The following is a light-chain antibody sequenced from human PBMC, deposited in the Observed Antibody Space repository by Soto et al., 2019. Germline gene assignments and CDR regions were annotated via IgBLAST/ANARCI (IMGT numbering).Light chain of an antibody. CDR1: SSDVGGYKY. CDR3: SSYTSSIALV. CDR2: DVS. V-gene: IGLV2-14*01. J-gene: IGLJ2*01. Sequence: QSALTQPASVSGSPGQSITISCTGTSSDVGGYKYVSWYQQPPGKAPKLMIYDVSHRPSGVSNRFSGSKSGNTASLTISGLQAEDDAYYYSSSYTSSIALVFGGGTKLTVL.